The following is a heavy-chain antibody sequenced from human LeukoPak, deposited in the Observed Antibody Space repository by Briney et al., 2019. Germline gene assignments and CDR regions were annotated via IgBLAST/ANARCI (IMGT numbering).Heavy chain of an antibody. J-gene: IGHJ4*02. CDR1: GYSFTSSA. CDR3: ARLVTATTYHFDY. V-gene: IGHV1-18*01. Sequence: ASVKVSCKASGYSFTSSAIIWVRQAPGQGLEWVGWISTYNGITDYAQRLQGRVTMTTDTSTRTAYMEIRSLTSDDTAVYYCARLVTATTYHFDYWGQGTLVTVFS. D-gene: IGHD4-17*01. CDR2: ISTYNGIT.